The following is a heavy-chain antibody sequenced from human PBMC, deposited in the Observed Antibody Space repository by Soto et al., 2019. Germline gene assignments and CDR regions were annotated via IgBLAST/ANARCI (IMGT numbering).Heavy chain of an antibody. D-gene: IGHD2-21*01. CDR2: INPQTGGT. CDR1: GYTFTGYY. J-gene: IGHJ6*02. CDR3: ERESYKVISDGMDV. V-gene: IGHV1-2*02. Sequence: GASVKVSCKASGYTFTGYYIHWVRGAPGQGLEWMGWINPQTGGTSYAQKFQGRVTLSRETSINTAYLELSRLTFDDAAVYFCERESYKVISDGMDVWGQGTTVTVS.